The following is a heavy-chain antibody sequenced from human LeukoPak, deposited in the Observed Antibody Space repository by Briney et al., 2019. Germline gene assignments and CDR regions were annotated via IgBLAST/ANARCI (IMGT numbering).Heavy chain of an antibody. CDR2: IYHSGST. CDR3: ARVVHYATSYYFDY. D-gene: IGHD1-1*01. CDR1: GGSISSGGYF. V-gene: IGHV4-30-2*01. Sequence: SETLSLTCAVSGGSISSGGYFWSWIRQPPGKGLEWIGYIYHSGSTYYNPSLKSRVTISVDRSKNQFSLKLSSVTAADTAVYYCARVVHYATSYYFDYWGQGTLVTVSS. J-gene: IGHJ4*02.